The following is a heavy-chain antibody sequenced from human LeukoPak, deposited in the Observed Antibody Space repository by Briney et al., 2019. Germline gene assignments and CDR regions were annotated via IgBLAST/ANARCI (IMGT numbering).Heavy chain of an antibody. CDR2: IYPGDSDT. CDR1: GYSFTSYW. CDR3: ARQDSGYEIESGYYYGMDV. D-gene: IGHD5-12*01. Sequence: GESLKISCKGSGYSFTSYWIGWVRQMPGKGLEWMGIIYPGDSDTRYSPSFQGQVTISADKSISTAYLQWSSLNASDTAMYYCARQDSGYEIESGYYYGMDVWGQGTTVTVSS. J-gene: IGHJ6*02. V-gene: IGHV5-51*01.